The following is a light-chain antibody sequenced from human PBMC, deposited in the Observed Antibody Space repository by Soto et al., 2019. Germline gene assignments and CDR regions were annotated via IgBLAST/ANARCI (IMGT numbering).Light chain of an antibody. V-gene: IGKV3-20*01. J-gene: IGKJ1*01. CDR3: QQYGSSAWT. CDR2: GAS. CDR1: HSVSSSY. Sequence: EIVLTQSPGTLSLSPGERATISSRDSHSVSSSYLAWYQQKPGQAPRLLIYGASSRATGIPDRFSGSGSGTDFTFTISRLEPEDFAVYYCQQYGSSAWTFGQGTKVDIK.